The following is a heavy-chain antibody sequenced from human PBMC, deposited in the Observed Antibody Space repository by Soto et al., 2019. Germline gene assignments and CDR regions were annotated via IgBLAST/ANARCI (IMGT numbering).Heavy chain of an antibody. CDR1: GFTFSSYW. Sequence: VQLVESGGGLVQPGGSLRLSCAASGFTFSSYWMHWVRQAPGKGLVWVSRINSDGSSTSYADSVKGRFTISRDNAKNTLYLQMNSLRAEDTAVYYCAKWGSLYCSGGSCYGPDAFDIWGQGTMVTVSS. D-gene: IGHD2-15*01. J-gene: IGHJ3*02. CDR3: AKWGSLYCSGGSCYGPDAFDI. CDR2: INSDGSST. V-gene: IGHV3-74*01.